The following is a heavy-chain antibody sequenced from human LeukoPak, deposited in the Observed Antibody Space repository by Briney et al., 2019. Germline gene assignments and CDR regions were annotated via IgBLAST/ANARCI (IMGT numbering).Heavy chain of an antibody. CDR1: GFTFSNYA. D-gene: IGHD3-10*02. CDR2: ISSSSYI. J-gene: IGHJ6*04. V-gene: IGHV3-69-1*02. Sequence: GESLRLSCAASGFTFSNYAMSWVRQAPGKGLEWVSSISSSSYICYADSVKGRFTISRDNAKNSLYLQMNSLRAEDTAVYYCAELGITMIGGVWGKGTTVTISS. CDR3: AELGITMIGGV.